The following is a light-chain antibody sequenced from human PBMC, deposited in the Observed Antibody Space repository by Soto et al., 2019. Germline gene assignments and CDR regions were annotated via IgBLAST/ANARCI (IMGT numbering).Light chain of an antibody. J-gene: IGLJ1*01. CDR1: NSDVGGYHY. CDR3: SSYTSGSTYV. Sequence: QSALTQPASVSGSPGQSITISCTGTNSDVGGYHYVSWYQQHPGKAPKLMIYDVINRPSGVSNRFAGSRSGNTASLTISGLQAEDEADYYCSSYTSGSTYVFGPGTKVTVL. V-gene: IGLV2-14*01. CDR2: DVI.